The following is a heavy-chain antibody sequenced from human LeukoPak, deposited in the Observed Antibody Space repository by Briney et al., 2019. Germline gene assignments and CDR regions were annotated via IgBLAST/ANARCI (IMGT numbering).Heavy chain of an antibody. Sequence: PGGSLRLSCAASGFTFSSYWMSWVRQAPGKGLEWVANIKQDGSEKYYVDSVKGRFTISRDNAKNSLYLQMNSLRAEDTAVYYCAKGVLEAAAGHFDYWGQGTLVTVSS. CDR1: GFTFSSYW. D-gene: IGHD6-13*01. CDR2: IKQDGSEK. V-gene: IGHV3-7*03. CDR3: AKGVLEAAAGHFDY. J-gene: IGHJ4*02.